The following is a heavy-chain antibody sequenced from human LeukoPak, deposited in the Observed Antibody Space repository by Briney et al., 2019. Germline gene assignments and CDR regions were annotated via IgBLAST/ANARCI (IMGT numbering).Heavy chain of an antibody. D-gene: IGHD5-12*01. J-gene: IGHJ4*02. CDR2: IYYSGST. Sequence: PSETLSLTCTVSGGSISSTSYYWGWIRQPPGKGLEWIGRIYYSGSTYYNPSLKSRVTISLATSKNQFSLKLSSVTAADTAVYYCARHRYSAYASSDYWGQGTLVTVSS. CDR3: ARHRYSAYASSDY. CDR1: GGSISSTSYY. V-gene: IGHV4-39*01.